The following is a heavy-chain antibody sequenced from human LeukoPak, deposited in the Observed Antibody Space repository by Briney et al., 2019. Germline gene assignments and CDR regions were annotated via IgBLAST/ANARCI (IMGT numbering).Heavy chain of an antibody. Sequence: SETLSLTCTVSGGSISTYYWSWIRQPPGKGLEWIGDIYHSGSTNYNPSLKSRVTISVDTSQNQFHLKRSSGTAADTAVYYCARDGYGGSDALWGQGTPVTVSS. CDR3: ARDGYGGSDAL. D-gene: IGHD4/OR15-4a*01. V-gene: IGHV4-59*01. CDR2: IYHSGST. CDR1: GGSISTYY. J-gene: IGHJ4*02.